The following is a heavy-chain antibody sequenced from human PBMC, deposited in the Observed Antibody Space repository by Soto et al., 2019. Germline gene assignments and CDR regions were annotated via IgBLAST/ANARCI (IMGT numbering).Heavy chain of an antibody. V-gene: IGHV3-48*02. CDR1: GFTFSTYS. J-gene: IGHJ4*02. D-gene: IGHD4-17*01. CDR2: ISSSASTI. CDR3: ARRSSYGGNYFDY. Sequence: EVQLVESGGGLVQPGGSLRLSCVVSGFTFSTYSMNWVRQAPGKGQEWVSYISSSASTISYADSVKGRFTISRNNAKNSLYLQMNSLTDEDTAVYYCARRSSYGGNYFDYWGQGTLVTVSS.